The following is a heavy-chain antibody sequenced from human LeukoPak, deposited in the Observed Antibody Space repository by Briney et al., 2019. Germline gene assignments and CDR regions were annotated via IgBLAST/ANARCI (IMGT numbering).Heavy chain of an antibody. CDR1: GFTFSSYS. J-gene: IGHJ6*04. D-gene: IGHD3-10*01. V-gene: IGHV3-48*04. CDR2: ISSASGSI. Sequence: GGSLRLSCAASGFTFSSYSMNWVRQAPGKGLEWVAYISSASGSIYYADSVKGRFTISRDNAKNSLYLQMNSLRAEDTAVYYCARDGSVGITMVRGVLDVWGKGTTVTVSS. CDR3: ARDGSVGITMVRGVLDV.